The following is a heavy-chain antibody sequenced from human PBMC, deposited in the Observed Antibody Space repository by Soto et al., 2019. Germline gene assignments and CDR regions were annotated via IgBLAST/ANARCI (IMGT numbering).Heavy chain of an antibody. CDR3: VRDLALRADY. Sequence: GGSLRLSCVASGFNLNTYGIYWVRQAPGKGLQWVAQILYDGSKKHYADSVSGRFTITRDNSKNTVYLQMDSLRVDDTAMYYCVRDLALRADYWGQGTLVTVSS. CDR1: GFNLNTYG. CDR2: ILYDGSKK. V-gene: IGHV3-30*03. D-gene: IGHD3-16*01. J-gene: IGHJ4*02.